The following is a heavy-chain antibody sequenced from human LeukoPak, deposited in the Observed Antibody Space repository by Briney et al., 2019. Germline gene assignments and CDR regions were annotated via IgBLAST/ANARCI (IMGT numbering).Heavy chain of an antibody. Sequence: PGGSLRLSCAASGFTFNNHWMSWVRQAPGKGLEWVANIKEDGSEKYYVDSVKGRFTISRDNAKNSVYLQMNSLRAEDTAVYYCARGVYYFDFWGQGSLVTVSS. CDR1: GFTFNNHW. J-gene: IGHJ4*02. CDR2: IKEDGSEK. V-gene: IGHV3-7*03. CDR3: ARGVYYFDF.